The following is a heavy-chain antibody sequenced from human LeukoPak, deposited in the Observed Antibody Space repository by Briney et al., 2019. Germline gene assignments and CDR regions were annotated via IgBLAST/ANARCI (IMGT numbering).Heavy chain of an antibody. CDR3: ATYLWARHFEY. Sequence: PSETLSLTCTVSGVSISSYHWSWVRQTPGKGLEWIGYVYHNGDLNFNPSLKSRVTISLDTSKNQFSLYLSSVTAADTAVYYCATYLWARHFEYWGQGILVTVSS. D-gene: IGHD3-16*01. J-gene: IGHJ4*02. V-gene: IGHV4-59*01. CDR2: VYHNGDL. CDR1: GVSISSYH.